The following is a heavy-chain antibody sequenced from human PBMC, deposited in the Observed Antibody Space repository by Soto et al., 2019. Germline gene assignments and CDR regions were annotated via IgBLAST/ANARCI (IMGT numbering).Heavy chain of an antibody. V-gene: IGHV3-21*01. J-gene: IGHJ5*02. CDR1: GFTFSSYS. CDR3: ARGGSSGWYRGSWFDP. D-gene: IGHD6-19*01. Sequence: EVQLVESGGGLVKPGGSLRLSCAASGFTFSSYSMNWVRQAPGKGLEWVSSISSSSSYIYYADSVKGRFTISRDNAKNSLDLQMNSLRAEDTAVYYCARGGSSGWYRGSWFDPWGQGTLVTVSS. CDR2: ISSSSSYI.